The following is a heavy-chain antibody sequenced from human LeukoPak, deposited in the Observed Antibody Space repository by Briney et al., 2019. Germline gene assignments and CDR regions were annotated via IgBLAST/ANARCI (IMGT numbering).Heavy chain of an antibody. V-gene: IGHV3-21*01. CDR2: ISSSSRDI. CDR3: VREAAATLFDY. CDR1: GFTLSSYA. Sequence: GGSLRLSCAASGFTLSSYAMSWVRQAPGKGLEWVAAISSSSRDIFYADSVKGRFSISRDNTQNSLSLQMSSLKAEDTAVYYCVREAAATLFDYWGQGTLVTVSS. J-gene: IGHJ4*02. D-gene: IGHD1-26*01.